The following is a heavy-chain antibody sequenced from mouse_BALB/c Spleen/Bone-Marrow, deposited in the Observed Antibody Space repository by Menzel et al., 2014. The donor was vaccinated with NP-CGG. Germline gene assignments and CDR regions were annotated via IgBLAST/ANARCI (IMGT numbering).Heavy chain of an antibody. CDR3: GRGNYGSSYAMDY. D-gene: IGHD1-1*01. V-gene: IGHV1-11*01. CDR2: IYPVSGET. J-gene: IGHJ4*01. CDR1: GYTFTDHI. Sequence: QVQLKESGAELASPGASVTLSCKASGYTFTDHIVSWVKKRPGQGLEWIGRIYPVSGETNYNQKFMGKATFSVDRSSSTVYMVLNSLTSEDPAVYYCGRGNYGSSYAMDYWGQGTSVTVSS.